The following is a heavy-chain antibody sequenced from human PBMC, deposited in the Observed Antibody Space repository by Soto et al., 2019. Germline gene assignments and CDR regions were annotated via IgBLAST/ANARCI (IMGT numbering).Heavy chain of an antibody. V-gene: IGHV3-33*01. J-gene: IGHJ4*02. D-gene: IGHD3-10*01. Sequence: QVKLVESGGGVVQPGRSLRLSCAASGFTFSSYGMHWVRQAPGKGLEWVAVIWYDGSNKYYADSVKGRFTISRDNSKNTLYLQMNSLRAEDTAVYYCARDRRYEWFGELSEPFDYWGQGTLVTVSS. CDR1: GFTFSSYG. CDR2: IWYDGSNK. CDR3: ARDRRYEWFGELSEPFDY.